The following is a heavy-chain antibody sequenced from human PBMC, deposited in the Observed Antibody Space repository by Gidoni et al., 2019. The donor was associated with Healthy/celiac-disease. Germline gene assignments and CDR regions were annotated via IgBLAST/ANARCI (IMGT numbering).Heavy chain of an antibody. CDR1: GGSFSGYY. D-gene: IGHD3-3*01. V-gene: IGHV4-34*01. J-gene: IGHJ4*02. Sequence: QVQLQQWGAGLLKPSETLSLTCAVYGGSFSGYYWSWIRQPPGKGLEWIGEINHSGSTNYNPSLKSRVTISVDTSKNQFSLKLSSVTAADTAVYYCARGAGFWSGYAGDYWGQGTLVTVSS. CDR3: ARGAGFWSGYAGDY. CDR2: INHSGST.